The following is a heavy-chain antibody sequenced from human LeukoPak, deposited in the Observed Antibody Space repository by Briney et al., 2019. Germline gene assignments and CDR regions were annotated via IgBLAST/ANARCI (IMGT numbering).Heavy chain of an antibody. J-gene: IGHJ4*02. Sequence: PGGSLRLSCAASGFTFSSYWMTWVRQAPGKGLECVANMNLDGSEKYYVDSVKGRFVISRDNAKNSLYLQMNSLTAEDTAIYYCARDDGFSCYSYWGQGTLVTVSS. V-gene: IGHV3-7*01. CDR2: MNLDGSEK. D-gene: IGHD3/OR15-3a*01. CDR3: ARDDGFSCYSY. CDR1: GFTFSSYW.